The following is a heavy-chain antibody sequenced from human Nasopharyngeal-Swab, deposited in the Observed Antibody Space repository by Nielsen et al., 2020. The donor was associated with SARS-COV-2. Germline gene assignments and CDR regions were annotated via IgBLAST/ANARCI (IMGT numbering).Heavy chain of an antibody. Sequence: GGSLRLSCAASEFTFSNYNMNWVRQAPGKGLEWVSSISSSSTYIYYADSVKGRFTISRDNTKNSLSLQMNSLRAEDTAVYYCAKEGATGWFDPWGQGTLVTVSS. CDR3: AKEGATGWFDP. CDR1: EFTFSNYN. J-gene: IGHJ5*02. CDR2: ISSSSTYI. V-gene: IGHV3-21*01.